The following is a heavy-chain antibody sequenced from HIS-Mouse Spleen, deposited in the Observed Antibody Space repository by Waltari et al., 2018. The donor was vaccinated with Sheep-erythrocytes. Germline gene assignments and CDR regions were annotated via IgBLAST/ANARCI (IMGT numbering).Heavy chain of an antibody. CDR1: GGSFSSGGYY. CDR2: IYYSGST. CDR3: ARLITMVRGVTWYFDL. V-gene: IGHV4-31*03. D-gene: IGHD3-10*01. Sequence: QVQLQESGPGLVKPSQTLSLTCTVSGGSFSSGGYYCSGIRQHPGKGLEWIGYIYYSGSTYYNPSLKSRVTISVDTSKNQFSLKLSSVTAADTAVYYCARLITMVRGVTWYFDLWGRGTLVTVSS. J-gene: IGHJ2*01.